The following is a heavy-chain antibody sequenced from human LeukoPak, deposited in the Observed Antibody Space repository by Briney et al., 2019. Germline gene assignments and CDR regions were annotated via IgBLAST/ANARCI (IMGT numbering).Heavy chain of an antibody. CDR3: AKDLTPDGAWDIDY. V-gene: IGHV3-23*01. CDR2: IYGGSTTTT. J-gene: IGHJ4*02. CDR1: GFTFDDYA. Sequence: QTGGSLRLSCAASGFTFDDYAMHWVRQAPGKGLEWVSGIYGGSTTTTLYADSVKGRFTISRDNSMNTLYLQMNSLRAEDTAVYYCAKDLTPDGAWDIDYWGQGTLITVSS. D-gene: IGHD4-17*01.